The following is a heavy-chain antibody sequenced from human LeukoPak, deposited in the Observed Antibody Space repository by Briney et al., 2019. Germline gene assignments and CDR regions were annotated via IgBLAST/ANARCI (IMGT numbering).Heavy chain of an antibody. V-gene: IGHV3-53*01. CDR2: LYSGGNT. Sequence: GGSLRLSCAASELSVSDNYMSWVRQAPGKGLEWVSILYSGGNTYYTDSVKGRFTISRDTSKNTLYLQMNSLRADDAAVYYCVRTQSRSRLLDRWGQGTLVTVSS. D-gene: IGHD1-26*01. J-gene: IGHJ5*02. CDR3: VRTQSRSRLLDR. CDR1: ELSVSDNY.